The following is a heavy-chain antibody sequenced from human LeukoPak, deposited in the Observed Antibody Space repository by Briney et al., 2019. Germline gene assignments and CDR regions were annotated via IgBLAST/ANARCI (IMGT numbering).Heavy chain of an antibody. CDR1: GYSFTSYW. J-gene: IGHJ4*02. V-gene: IGHV5-51*01. CDR2: IYPGDSDT. D-gene: IGHD2-2*01. Sequence: GDPLKISGKGSGYSFTSYWIGGVGQMPGKGLDWMGIIYPGDSDTRYSPSFQGQDTISADKSISTAYLQWSSLKASDTAMYYCARHSAEDADFDYWGQGTLVTVSS. CDR3: ARHSAEDADFDY.